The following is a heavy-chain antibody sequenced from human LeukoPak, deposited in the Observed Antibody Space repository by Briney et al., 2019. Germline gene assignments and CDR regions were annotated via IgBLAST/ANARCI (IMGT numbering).Heavy chain of an antibody. CDR1: GYTFTSYY. CDR2: INPSGGST. D-gene: IGHD2-2*01. CDR3: ARAVPAADYYYYGMDV. J-gene: IGHJ6*02. Sequence: ASEKVSCKASGYTFTSYYMHWVRQAPGQGLEWMGIINPSGGSTSYAQKFQGRVTMTRDTSTSTVYMELSSLRSEDTAVYYCARAVPAADYYYYGMDVWGQGTTVTVSS. V-gene: IGHV1-46*01.